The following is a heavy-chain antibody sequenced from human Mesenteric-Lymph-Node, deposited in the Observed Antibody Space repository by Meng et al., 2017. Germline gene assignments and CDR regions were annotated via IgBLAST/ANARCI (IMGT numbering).Heavy chain of an antibody. CDR3: ATGSGGTIGFGMDV. V-gene: IGHV3-48*03. Sequence: GESLKISCAASGFTFSSYEMNWVRQAPGKGLEWVSYISTSSTIFYADSVKGRFTISRDNAKNLLYLQMNSLRAEDAAVYYCATGSGGTIGFGMDVWGQGTTVTVSS. D-gene: IGHD4-23*01. J-gene: IGHJ6*02. CDR1: GFTFSSYE. CDR2: ISTSSTI.